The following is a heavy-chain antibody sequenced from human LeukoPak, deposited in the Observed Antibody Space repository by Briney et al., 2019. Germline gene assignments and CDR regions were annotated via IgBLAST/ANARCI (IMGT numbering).Heavy chain of an antibody. V-gene: IGHV4-34*01. Sequence: SETLSLTCAVYGGSFSGYYWSWIRQPPGKGLEWIGEINHSGSTNYNPSLKSRVTISVDTSKNQFSLKLSSVTAADTAVYYRARLAARPNYYYGMDVWGQGTTVTVSS. J-gene: IGHJ6*02. CDR2: INHSGST. CDR3: ARLAARPNYYYGMDV. CDR1: GGSFSGYY. D-gene: IGHD6-6*01.